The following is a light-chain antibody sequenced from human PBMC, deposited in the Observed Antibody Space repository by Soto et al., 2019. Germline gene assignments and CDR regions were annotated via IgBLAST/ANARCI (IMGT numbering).Light chain of an antibody. CDR2: SNN. CDR1: SSNIGSNT. CDR3: AAWEDSRNAVV. J-gene: IGLJ2*01. Sequence: QSVLTKPPSASGTPGQRVTISCSGSSSNIGSNTVNWYQQLPGTAPKLLLYSNNQRPSGVPDRFSGSKSGTSASLAISGLQSEDDADYYCAAWEDSRNAVVFGGGTKVTVL. V-gene: IGLV1-44*01.